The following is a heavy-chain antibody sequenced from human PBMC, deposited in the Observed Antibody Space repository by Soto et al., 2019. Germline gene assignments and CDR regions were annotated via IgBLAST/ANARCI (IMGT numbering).Heavy chain of an antibody. CDR1: GDSISRYY. J-gene: IGHJ6*02. CDR2: IYYSGET. CDR3: ARDQGGEFLKGSGMDV. D-gene: IGHD3-10*01. V-gene: IGHV4-59*01. Sequence: QVQLQESGPGLVKPSETLSLTCTVSGDSISRYYWSWIRLSPGKGLEWIGYIYYSGETNYNPSVKSRVTISVDRTKIQFSLQLSSVTAADTAVYYCARDQGGEFLKGSGMDVWGQGTTVTVSS.